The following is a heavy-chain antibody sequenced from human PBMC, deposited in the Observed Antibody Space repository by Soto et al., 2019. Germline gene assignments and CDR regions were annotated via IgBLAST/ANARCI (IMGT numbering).Heavy chain of an antibody. D-gene: IGHD3-10*01. V-gene: IGHV4-59*01. CDR2: IYYSGST. CDR1: GGSISTYY. Sequence: QVQLQESGPGLVKPSETLSLTCTVSGGSISTYYWSWIRQPPGKGLEWIGYIYYSGSTNYNPSLKSRVTISVDTSKNQFALELTSVNAADTAIYYCARGGGFGGVWGKGTTVTVSS. J-gene: IGHJ6*04. CDR3: ARGGGFGGV.